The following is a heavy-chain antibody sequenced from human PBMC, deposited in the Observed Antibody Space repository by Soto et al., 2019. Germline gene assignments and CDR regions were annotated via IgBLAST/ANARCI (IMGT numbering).Heavy chain of an antibody. D-gene: IGHD2-21*02. CDR2: VFSSVSA. V-gene: IGHV4-4*07. J-gene: IGHJ4*02. Sequence: SETLSLTCIVSGVSVRSYTWSWVRQPANKGLEWIGRVFSSVSATYNPSLKSRVSISMDTPENRISLKLDSVTAADAGVYFCARDGMTTGDTWGPGTLVTVSS. CDR3: ARDGMTTGDT. CDR1: GVSVRSYT.